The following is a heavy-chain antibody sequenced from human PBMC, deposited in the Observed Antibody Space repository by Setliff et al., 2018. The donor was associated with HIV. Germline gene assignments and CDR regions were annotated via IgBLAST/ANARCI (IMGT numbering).Heavy chain of an antibody. CDR3: ARGLSSGWYGYWYFDL. CDR2: IYTSGST. D-gene: IGHD6-19*01. CDR1: GGSISSGSYY. J-gene: IGHJ2*01. Sequence: SETLSLTCTVSGGSISSGSYYWSWIRQPAGKGLEWIGHIYTSGSTNYNPSLKSRVTISVDTSKNQFSLKLGSVTAADTAVYYCARGLSSGWYGYWYFDLWGRGTLVTVSS. V-gene: IGHV4-61*09.